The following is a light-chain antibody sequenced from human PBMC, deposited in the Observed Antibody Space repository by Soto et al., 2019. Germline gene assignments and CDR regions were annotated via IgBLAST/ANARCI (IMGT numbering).Light chain of an antibody. Sequence: EIVLTQSPGTLSLSPGERATLSCRASQSVKSSYLAWYQQKPGQAPRLLMYDASSRATGIPDRFSGTGSGTDFTLTISRLEPEDFAVYYCQQFGSSPPFTFGPGTKVEIK. CDR2: DAS. J-gene: IGKJ3*01. V-gene: IGKV3-20*01. CDR1: QSVKSSY. CDR3: QQFGSSPPFT.